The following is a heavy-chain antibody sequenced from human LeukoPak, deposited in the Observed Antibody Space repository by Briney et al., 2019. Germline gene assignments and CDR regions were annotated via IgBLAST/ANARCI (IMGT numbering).Heavy chain of an antibody. CDR1: GGSISSYY. CDR3: ATYGDYEGSRDYYYYMDV. CDR2: IYYSGST. J-gene: IGHJ6*03. V-gene: IGHV4-59*12. D-gene: IGHD4-17*01. Sequence: PSETLSLTCTVSGGSISSYYWSWIRQPPGKGLEWIGYIYYSGSTNYNPSLKSRVTISVDTSKNQFSLKLSSVTAADTAVYYCATYGDYEGSRDYYYYMDVWGKGTTVTVSS.